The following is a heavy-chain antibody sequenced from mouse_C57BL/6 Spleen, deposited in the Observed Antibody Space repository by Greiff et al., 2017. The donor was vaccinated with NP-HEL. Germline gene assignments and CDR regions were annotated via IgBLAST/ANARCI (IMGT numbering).Heavy chain of an antibody. CDR2: ISYDGSN. D-gene: IGHD2-5*01. Sequence: EVKLQESGPGLVKPSQSLSLTCSVTGYSITSGYYWNWIRQFPGNKLEWMGYISYDGSNNYNPSLKNRIPITRDTSKNQFFLKLNSVTTEDTATYYCARDLYYSNWYFDVWGTGTTVTVSS. CDR1: GYSITSGYY. CDR3: ARDLYYSNWYFDV. V-gene: IGHV3-6*01. J-gene: IGHJ1*03.